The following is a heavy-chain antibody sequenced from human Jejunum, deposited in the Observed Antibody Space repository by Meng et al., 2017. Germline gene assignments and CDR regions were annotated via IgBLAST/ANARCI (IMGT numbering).Heavy chain of an antibody. Sequence: GESLKISCTASGFTFAAYYMHWVRQAPGKGLEWVSRISNDASKTNYADSVKGRFTISRDNARNTLFLQMNSMRDEDTAVYYCAQMSYIAASAFSDDWGRGTLVTVSS. V-gene: IGHV3-74*01. CDR2: ISNDASKT. D-gene: IGHD2-15*01. CDR1: GFTFAAYY. J-gene: IGHJ4*02. CDR3: AQMSYIAASAFSDD.